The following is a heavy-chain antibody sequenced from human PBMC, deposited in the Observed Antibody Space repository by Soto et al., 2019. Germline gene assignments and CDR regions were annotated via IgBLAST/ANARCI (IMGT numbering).Heavy chain of an antibody. V-gene: IGHV1-8*01. D-gene: IGHD3-10*01. CDR3: ARTPSSVLLWFGELLNFDY. CDR1: GYTFTSYD. CDR2: MNPNSGNT. Sequence: ASVKVSCKASGYTFTSYDINWVRQATGQGLEWMGWMNPNSGNTGYAQKFQGRVTMTRNTSISTAYMELSSLRSEDTAVYYCARTPSSVLLWFGELLNFDYWGQGTLVTVSS. J-gene: IGHJ4*02.